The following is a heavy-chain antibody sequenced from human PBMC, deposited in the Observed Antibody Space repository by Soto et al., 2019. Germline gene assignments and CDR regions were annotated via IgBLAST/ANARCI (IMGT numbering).Heavy chain of an antibody. J-gene: IGHJ4*02. V-gene: IGHV3-9*01. CDR2: ISWNSGSI. CDR3: AKGGQRLTEGGGY. Sequence: DVQLVESGGGLVQPGRSLRLSCAASGFTFDDYAMHWVRQAPGKGLEWVSGISWNSGSIGYADSVKGRFTISRDNAKNSLYRQMNSLRAVATALYYCAKGGQRLTEGGGYWGQGTMVTVSS. CDR1: GFTFDDYA. D-gene: IGHD6-25*01.